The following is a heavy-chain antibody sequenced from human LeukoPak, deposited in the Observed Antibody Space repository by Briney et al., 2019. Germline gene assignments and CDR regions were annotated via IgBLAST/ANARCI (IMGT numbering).Heavy chain of an antibody. CDR2: INHSGST. D-gene: IGHD6-13*01. J-gene: IGHJ4*02. CDR1: GGSFSGYY. Sequence: SETLSLTCAVYGGSFSGYYWSWIRQPPGKVLEWIGEINHSGSTNYNPSLKSRVTISVDTSKNQFSLKLSSVTAADTAVYYCAIIAAAATLPLDYWGQGTLVTVSS. V-gene: IGHV4-34*01. CDR3: AIIAAAATLPLDY.